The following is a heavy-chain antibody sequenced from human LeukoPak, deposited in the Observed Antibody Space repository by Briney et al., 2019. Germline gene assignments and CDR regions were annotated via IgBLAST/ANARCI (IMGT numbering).Heavy chain of an antibody. CDR1: GGSISSNSFY. D-gene: IGHD3-16*01. V-gene: IGHV4-39*01. Sequence: SETLSLTCSVSGGSISSNSFYWGWIRQPPEKGLEWIGSIYYSGSTFYNSSLESRVSLSVDMSKNQLSLKLTSMTAADTAVYYCARQGADYFYYYIDVWGEGTAVAVSS. CDR2: IYYSGST. CDR3: ARQGADYFYYYIDV. J-gene: IGHJ6*03.